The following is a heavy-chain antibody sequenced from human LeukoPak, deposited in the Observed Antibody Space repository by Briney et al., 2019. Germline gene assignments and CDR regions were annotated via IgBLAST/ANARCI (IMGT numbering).Heavy chain of an antibody. Sequence: GGSLRLSCAASGFTFNNYAMSWVRQAPGRGLEWISYISADAATVKYADSVEGRFTVSRDNTQNSIYLEMSSLRVDDTAVYYCARMYSSGYYGDYFDYWGQGNLVSVSS. CDR1: GFTFNNYA. V-gene: IGHV3-11*04. J-gene: IGHJ4*02. CDR3: ARMYSSGYYGDYFDY. CDR2: ISADAATV. D-gene: IGHD5-12*01.